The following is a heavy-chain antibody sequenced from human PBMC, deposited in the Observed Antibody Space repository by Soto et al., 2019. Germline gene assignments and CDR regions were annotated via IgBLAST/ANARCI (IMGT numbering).Heavy chain of an antibody. Sequence: ASVKVSCKASGYTFTSYAMHWVRQAPGQRLEWMGWINAGNGNTKYSQKFQGRVTMTTDTSTSTAYMELRSLRSDDTAVYYCAREPRGMDVWGQGTTVTVSS. CDR3: AREPRGMDV. J-gene: IGHJ6*02. CDR1: GYTFTSYA. V-gene: IGHV1-3*01. CDR2: INAGNGNT.